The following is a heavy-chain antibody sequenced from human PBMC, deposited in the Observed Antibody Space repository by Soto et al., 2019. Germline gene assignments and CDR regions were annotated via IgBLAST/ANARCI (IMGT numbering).Heavy chain of an antibody. CDR3: ARPEGGYGSGYSWFDP. D-gene: IGHD5-12*01. J-gene: IGHJ5*02. V-gene: IGHV4-38-2*01. Sequence: PSETLSLTCAVSGYSISSGYYWGWLRQPPGKGLEWIGTIHHTGSTYYNPSLKSRVIISLDTSKNQFSLKLSSVTAADTALYYCARPEGGYGSGYSWFDPWGQGTRVTVSS. CDR2: IHHTGST. CDR1: GYSISSGYY.